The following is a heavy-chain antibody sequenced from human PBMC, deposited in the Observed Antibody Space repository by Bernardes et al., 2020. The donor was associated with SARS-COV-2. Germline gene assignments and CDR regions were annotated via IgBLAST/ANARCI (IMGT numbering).Heavy chain of an antibody. CDR1: GFSLTTSGMG. D-gene: IGHD1-26*01. CDR2: IYWDDDK. CDR3: ARSQRGRDIPGWFDP. J-gene: IGHJ5*02. Sequence: SGPTLVKPTQTLTLTCTFSGFSLTTSGMGVGWIRQPPGKALEWLALIYWDDDKRYSTSLKTRLTISKDTSKNQVVLTMTNVDPVDTATYYCARSQRGRDIPGWFDPWGQGTLVTVSS. V-gene: IGHV2-5*02.